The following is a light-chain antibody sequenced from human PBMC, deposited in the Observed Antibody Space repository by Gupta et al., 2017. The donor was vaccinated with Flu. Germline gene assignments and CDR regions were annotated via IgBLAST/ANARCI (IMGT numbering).Light chain of an antibody. CDR2: SVS. J-gene: IGKJ1*01. V-gene: IGKV3-15*01. CDR3: VQSSDWPSWT. CDR1: QSVSGN. Sequence: EMVMTQSPATLSVSPGERATLSCRASQSVSGNLAWYQQKPGQAPRLLIYSVSTRAAGVPVRFSGSASGAEFTLTISSLQSEDSAMYYCVQSSDWPSWTFGQGTXVEIK.